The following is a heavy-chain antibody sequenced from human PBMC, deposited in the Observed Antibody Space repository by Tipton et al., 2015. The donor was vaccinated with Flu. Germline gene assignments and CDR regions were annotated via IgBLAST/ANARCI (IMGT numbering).Heavy chain of an antibody. J-gene: IGHJ6*04. V-gene: IGHV4-59*01. CDR3: ARDRPNYYYYGMDV. CDR1: GGSISSYY. Sequence: LRLSCTVSGGSISSYYWSWIRQPPGKGLEWIGYIYYSGSTNYSPSLKSRVTISVDTSKNQFSLKLSSVTAADPAVYYCARDRPNYYYYGMDVWGKGTTVTVSS. CDR2: IYYSGST.